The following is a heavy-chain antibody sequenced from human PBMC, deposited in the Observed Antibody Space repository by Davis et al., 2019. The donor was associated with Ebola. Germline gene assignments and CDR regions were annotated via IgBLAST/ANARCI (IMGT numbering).Heavy chain of an antibody. CDR2: IYYSGST. CDR3: ARRGTSSWYAGWFDP. D-gene: IGHD6-13*01. Sequence: SETLSLTCTVSGGSISSSSYYWGWIRQPPGKGLEWIGYIYYSGSTNYNPSLKSRVTISVDTSKNQFSLKLSSVTAADTAMYYCARRGTSSWYAGWFDPWGQGTLVTVSS. J-gene: IGHJ5*02. V-gene: IGHV4-61*05. CDR1: GGSISSSSYY.